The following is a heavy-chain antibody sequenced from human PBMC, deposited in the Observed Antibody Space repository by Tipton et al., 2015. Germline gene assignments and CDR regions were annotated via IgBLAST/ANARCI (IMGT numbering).Heavy chain of an antibody. V-gene: IGHV4-59*01. CDR3: AREAVAGLRFFDY. J-gene: IGHJ4*02. CDR1: GGSINNYF. CDR2: IYYSGTT. Sequence: TLSLTCTVSGGSINNYFWSWIRQPPGKGLEWIGYIYYSGTTNYNPSLKSRVTISVDTSKNQFSLKLRSVTAADTAVYYCAREAVAGLRFFDYWGQGTLVTVFS. D-gene: IGHD6-19*01.